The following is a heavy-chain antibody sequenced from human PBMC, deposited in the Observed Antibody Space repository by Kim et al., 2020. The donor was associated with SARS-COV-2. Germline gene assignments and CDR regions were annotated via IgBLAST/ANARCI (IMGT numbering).Heavy chain of an antibody. CDR1: GGSMSSFIW. Sequence: SETLSLTCTVSGGSMSSFIWWRLVRQPPGQGLAWIGGIYHSGSTRYNPSLKSRVTMSLAKSKNQFSLRLTSVTAAGTAVYSCARLDARSLIFHLWGRGILVTVSS. V-gene: IGHV4-4*02. CDR2: IYHSGST. J-gene: IGHJ5*02. D-gene: IGHD3-16*02. CDR3: ARLDARSLIFHL.